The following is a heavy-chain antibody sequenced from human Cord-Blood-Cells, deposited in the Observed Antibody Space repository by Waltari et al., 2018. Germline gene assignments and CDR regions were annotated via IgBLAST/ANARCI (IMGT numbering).Heavy chain of an antibody. V-gene: IGHV1-69*01. J-gene: IGHJ4*02. CDR2: IIPIFGTA. CDR3: ARTKYGYNWNYFDY. Sequence: SSYAISWVRQAPGQGLEWMGGIIPIFGTANYAQKFQGRVTITADESTSTAYMELSSLRSEDTAVYYCARTKYGYNWNYFDYWGQGTLVTVSS. D-gene: IGHD1-20*01. CDR1: SSYA.